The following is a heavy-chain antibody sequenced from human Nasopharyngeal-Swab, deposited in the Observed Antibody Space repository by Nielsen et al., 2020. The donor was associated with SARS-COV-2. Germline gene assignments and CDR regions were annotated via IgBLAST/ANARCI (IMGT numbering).Heavy chain of an antibody. V-gene: IGHV3-23*01. CDR3: VRDLPYNEVS. J-gene: IGHJ5*02. Sequence: GGSLRLSCAASGFTFSLYGMNWVRQAPGKGPEWVSTIKADGTNTHYADSVEGQFTVSRDDSNSTLFLQMNRLRGEDTAVYYCVRDLPYNEVSWGQGTLVTVSS. D-gene: IGHD5-24*01. CDR1: GFTFSLYG. CDR2: IKADGTNT.